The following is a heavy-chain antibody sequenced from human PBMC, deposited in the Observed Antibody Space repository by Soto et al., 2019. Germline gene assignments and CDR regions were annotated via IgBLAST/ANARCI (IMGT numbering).Heavy chain of an antibody. CDR3: AKDKLYSNYEYYFDN. CDR2: ISWNSGII. CDR1: GFTFENYA. V-gene: IGHV3-9*01. D-gene: IGHD4-4*01. J-gene: IGHJ4*02. Sequence: GGSLRLSCAASGFTFENYAMHWVRQAPGKGLEWVSGISWNSGIIGYADSVKGRFTISGDNAKNSLYLQMNSLRAEDTAFYYCAKDKLYSNYEYYFDNWGRGTQVTVSS.